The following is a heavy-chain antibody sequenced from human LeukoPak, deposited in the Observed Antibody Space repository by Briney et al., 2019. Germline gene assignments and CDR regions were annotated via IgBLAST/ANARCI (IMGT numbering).Heavy chain of an antibody. D-gene: IGHD2/OR15-2a*01. V-gene: IGHV1-2*02. Sequence: ASVKVSCKASGYTFTGYYMHWVRQAPGQGLEWMGWINPNSGGTNYAQKFQGRVTMTRDTSISTAYMELSRLRSDDTAVYYCARTTFNDRSHFDYWGQGTLVTVSS. CDR3: ARTTFNDRSHFDY. J-gene: IGHJ4*02. CDR1: GYTFTGYY. CDR2: INPNSGGT.